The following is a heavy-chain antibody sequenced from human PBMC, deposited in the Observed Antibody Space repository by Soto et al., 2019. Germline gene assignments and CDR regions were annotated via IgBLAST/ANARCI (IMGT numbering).Heavy chain of an antibody. CDR2: INHTGGT. V-gene: IGHV4-34*01. J-gene: IGHJ5*02. D-gene: IGHD3-3*01. Sequence: SETLSLTCAVYGGSVNGYYWNWIRQPAGKGLEWIGEINHTGGTHYNPSLKSRVTMSVDTSKNQFSLRLSSVTAADTAIYYCATRITVFGLLIPPFDPWGQGTQVTVSS. CDR3: ATRITVFGLLIPPFDP. CDR1: GGSVNGYY.